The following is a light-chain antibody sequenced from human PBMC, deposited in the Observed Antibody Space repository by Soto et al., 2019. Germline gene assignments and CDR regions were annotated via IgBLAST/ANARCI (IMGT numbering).Light chain of an antibody. Sequence: EVVLTQSPATLSLSPGDRATLSCRASQSVSSYFAWYQQKPGQAPRLLIYDASNRATGTPVRFSGSVSGTEFTLPISSLQSEDFAVYYCQQYNNWPPITFGQGTRLEIK. V-gene: IGKV3-15*01. CDR1: QSVSSY. CDR2: DAS. CDR3: QQYNNWPPIT. J-gene: IGKJ5*01.